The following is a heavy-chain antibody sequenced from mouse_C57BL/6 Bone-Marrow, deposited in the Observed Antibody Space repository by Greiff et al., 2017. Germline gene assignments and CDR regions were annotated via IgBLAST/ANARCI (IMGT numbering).Heavy chain of an antibody. Sequence: VQRVESGPGLVAPSQSLSITCTVSGFSLTSYAISWVRQPPGKGLEWLGVIWTGGGTNYNSALKSRLSISKDNSKSQVFLKMNSLQTDDTARYYCARNSDYYGSSYGDWYFDVGGTGTTVTVSA. J-gene: IGHJ1*03. CDR2: IWTGGGT. D-gene: IGHD1-1*01. V-gene: IGHV2-9-1*01. CDR3: ARNSDYYGSSYGDWYFDV. CDR1: GFSLTSYA.